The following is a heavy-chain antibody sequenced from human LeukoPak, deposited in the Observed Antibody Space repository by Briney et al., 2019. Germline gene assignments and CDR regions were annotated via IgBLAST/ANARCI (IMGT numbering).Heavy chain of an antibody. D-gene: IGHD6-13*01. CDR3: ARVIAAAGTVSWYFDL. CDR2: ISGSGTTT. Sequence: GGSLRLSCAASGYTFTDYAMSWVRQAPGKGLEWVSGISGSGTTTYYADSVKGRFTISRDNPKNTLYLQMNSLRAEDTAVSYCARVIAAAGTVSWYFDLWGRGTLVTVSS. V-gene: IGHV3-23*01. CDR1: GYTFTDYA. J-gene: IGHJ2*01.